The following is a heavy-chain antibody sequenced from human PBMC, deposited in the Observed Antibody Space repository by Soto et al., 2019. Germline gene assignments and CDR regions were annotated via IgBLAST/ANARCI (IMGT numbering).Heavy chain of an antibody. CDR2: ISGSGGST. Sequence: GGSLRLSCAASGFTFSSYAMSWVRQAPGKGLEWVSAISGSGGSTYYADSVKGRFTISRDNSKNTLYLQMNSLRAEDTAVYYCAVSTSTFGVVIHYYYGMDVWGQGTTVTVSS. D-gene: IGHD3-3*01. V-gene: IGHV3-23*01. J-gene: IGHJ6*02. CDR3: AVSTSTFGVVIHYYYGMDV. CDR1: GFTFSSYA.